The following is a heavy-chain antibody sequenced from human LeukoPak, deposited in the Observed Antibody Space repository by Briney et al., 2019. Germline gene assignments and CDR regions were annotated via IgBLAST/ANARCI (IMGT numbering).Heavy chain of an antibody. CDR3: ATEPYYDSSGYNAFDI. CDR2: ISAYNGNT. V-gene: IGHV1-18*01. J-gene: IGHJ3*02. D-gene: IGHD3-22*01. CDR1: GYTFTSYG. Sequence: ASVKVSCKASGYTFTSYGISWVRQAPGQGLEWMGWISAYNGNTNYAQKLQGRVTMTTDTSTSTAYMELRSLRSDDTAVYYCATEPYYDSSGYNAFDIWGQGTMVTVSS.